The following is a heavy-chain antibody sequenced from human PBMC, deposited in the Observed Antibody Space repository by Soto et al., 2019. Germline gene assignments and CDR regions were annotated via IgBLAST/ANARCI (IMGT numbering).Heavy chain of an antibody. D-gene: IGHD3-16*01. CDR1: GYTFTDHY. Sequence: GASVKVSCKASGYTFTDHYLLWVRQAPGQGLEWMGWMHPNNGATNFAQKSQGRVTMTRDTSIRTAYLEIPRLKSDDTAVYFCARANRLSGGHRASEFWGQGTLVTVSS. J-gene: IGHJ1*01. V-gene: IGHV1-2*02. CDR3: ARANRLSGGHRASEF. CDR2: MHPNNGAT.